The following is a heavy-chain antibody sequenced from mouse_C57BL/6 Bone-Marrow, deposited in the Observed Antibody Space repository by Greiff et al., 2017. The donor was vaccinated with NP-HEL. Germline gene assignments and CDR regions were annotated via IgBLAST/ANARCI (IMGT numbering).Heavy chain of an antibody. J-gene: IGHJ4*01. CDR2: ISYDGSN. D-gene: IGHD3-2*02. CDR1: GYSITSGYY. V-gene: IGHV3-6*01. Sequence: DVQLQESGPGLVKPSQSLSLTCSVTGYSITSGYYWNWIRQFPGNKLEWMGYISYDGSNNYNPSLKNRISITRDTSKNQFFLKLNSVTTEDTATYYCARDSSGLDYAMDYWGQGTSVTVSS. CDR3: ARDSSGLDYAMDY.